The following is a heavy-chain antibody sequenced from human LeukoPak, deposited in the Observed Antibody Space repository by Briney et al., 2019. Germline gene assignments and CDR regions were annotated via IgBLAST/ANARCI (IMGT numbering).Heavy chain of an antibody. CDR3: ARQAPVGWFDP. J-gene: IGHJ5*02. D-gene: IGHD1-26*01. CDR2: IYYSGST. Sequence: SETLSLTCTVSGGSVSSYYWSWIRQPPGKGLEWIGYIYYSGSTNYNPSLKSRVTISVDTSKNQFSLKLSSVTAADTAVYYCARQAPVGWFDPWGQGTLVTVSS. CDR1: GGSVSSYY. V-gene: IGHV4-59*08.